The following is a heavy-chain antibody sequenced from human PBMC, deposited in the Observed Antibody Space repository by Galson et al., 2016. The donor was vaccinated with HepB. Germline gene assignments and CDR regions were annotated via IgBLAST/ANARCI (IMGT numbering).Heavy chain of an antibody. CDR2: ISYNSDTI. V-gene: IGHV3-9*01. Sequence: SLRLSCAASGFTFDDYAMHWVRQAPGKGLEWVSGISYNSDTIGYADSVKGRFAISRDNPKNSLYLQMNSLRPEDTAFYYCVKDNGFRLGVLALVDYFDFWGQGTLFSVSS. CDR3: VKDNGFRLGVLALVDYFDF. CDR1: GFTFDDYA. J-gene: IGHJ4*02. D-gene: IGHD3-16*01.